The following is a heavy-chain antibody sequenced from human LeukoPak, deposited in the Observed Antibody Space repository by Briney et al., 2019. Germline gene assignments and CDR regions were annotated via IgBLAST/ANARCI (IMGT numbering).Heavy chain of an antibody. D-gene: IGHD4-17*01. CDR1: GGSISSYY. J-gene: IGHJ4*02. CDR2: IYYSGST. Sequence: PSETLSLTCTVSGGSISSYYWSWMRQPPGKGLEWIGYIYYSGSTNYNPSLKSRVTISVDTSKNQFSLKLSSVTAADTAVYYCARSPRGTVTTPFDYWGQGTLVTVSS. V-gene: IGHV4-59*01. CDR3: ARSPRGTVTTPFDY.